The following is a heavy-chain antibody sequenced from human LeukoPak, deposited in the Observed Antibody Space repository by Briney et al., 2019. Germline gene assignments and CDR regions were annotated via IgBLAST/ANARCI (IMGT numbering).Heavy chain of an antibody. Sequence: ASVKVSRKASGYTFTGYYMHWVRQAPGQGLEWMGWINPNSGGTNYAQKFQGRVTMTRDTSISTAYMELSRLRSDDTAVYYCAREFASRTTGTTLDYWGQGTLVTVSS. CDR3: AREFASRTTGTTLDY. V-gene: IGHV1-2*02. D-gene: IGHD1-1*01. J-gene: IGHJ4*02. CDR2: INPNSGGT. CDR1: GYTFTGYY.